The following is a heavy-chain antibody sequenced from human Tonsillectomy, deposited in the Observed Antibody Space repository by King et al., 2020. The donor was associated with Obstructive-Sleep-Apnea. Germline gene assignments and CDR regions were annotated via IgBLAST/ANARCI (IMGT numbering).Heavy chain of an antibody. V-gene: IGHV3-21*01. CDR3: ARTFCRGGSCYSGDAFDI. CDR2: ISSISTYI. J-gene: IGHJ3*02. CDR1: DFTFSIYS. Sequence: DVQLVESGGGLVKPGGSLRLSCAASDFTFSIYSMNWVRQSPGKGLEWVSSISSISTYIYYADSVKGRFTISRDNAKNSLYLQMNSLRAEDTAVYFCARTFCRGGSCYSGDAFDIWGQGTMVTVSS. D-gene: IGHD2-15*01.